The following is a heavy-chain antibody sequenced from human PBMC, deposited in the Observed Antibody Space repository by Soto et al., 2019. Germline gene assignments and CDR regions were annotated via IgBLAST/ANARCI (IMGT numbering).Heavy chain of an antibody. CDR2: IWYDGSNK. CDR1: GFTFSSYG. CDR3: ARDGSGSYEGYYYYGMDV. J-gene: IGHJ6*02. Sequence: PGGSLRLSCAASGFTFSSYGMHWVRQAPGKGLEWVAVIWYDGSNKYYADSVKGRFTISRDNSKNTLYLQMNSLRAEDTAVYYCARDGSGSYEGYYYYGMDVWGQGTTVTSP. D-gene: IGHD3-10*01. V-gene: IGHV3-33*01.